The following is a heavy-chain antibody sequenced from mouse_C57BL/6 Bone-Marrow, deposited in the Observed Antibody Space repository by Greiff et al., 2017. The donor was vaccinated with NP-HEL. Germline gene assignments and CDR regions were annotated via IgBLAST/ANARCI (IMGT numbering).Heavy chain of an antibody. J-gene: IGHJ2*01. CDR3: TSSTLYGSSLFDY. CDR2: IDPETGGT. D-gene: IGHD1-1*01. CDR1: RDPSPSPP. V-gene: IGHV1-15*01. Sequence: QVHVKQSGAELGRRGARGGRGGTGARDPSPSPPLPFLPPPPFPGLDWIGAIDPETGGTAYNQKFKGKAILTADKSSSTAYMELRSLTSEDSAVYYCTSSTLYGSSLFDYWGQGTTLTVSS.